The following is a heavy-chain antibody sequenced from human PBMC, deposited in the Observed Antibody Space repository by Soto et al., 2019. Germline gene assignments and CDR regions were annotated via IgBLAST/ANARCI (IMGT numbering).Heavy chain of an antibody. CDR3: AKANGSGSYFWTPHNYYYGMDV. V-gene: IGHV5-51*01. CDR1: GYSFTSYW. Sequence: PGESLKISCKGSGYSFTSYWIGWVRQMPGKGLECMGIIYPGDSDTRYSPSFQGQVTISADKSISTAYLQWSSLKASDTAMYYCAKANGSGSYFWTPHNYYYGMDVCGPGTTVPVSS. D-gene: IGHD3-10*01. CDR2: IYPGDSDT. J-gene: IGHJ6*02.